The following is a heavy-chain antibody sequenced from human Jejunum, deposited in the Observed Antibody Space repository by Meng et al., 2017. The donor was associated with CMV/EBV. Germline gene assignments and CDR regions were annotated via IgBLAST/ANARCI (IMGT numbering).Heavy chain of an antibody. J-gene: IGHJ4*02. CDR3: AKGDSSGTSYFDY. V-gene: IGHV3-23*03. CDR1: GFIFSNYA. CDR2: TYGCGVTT. Sequence: SGFIFSNYAMGWVRQAPGKGLEWVSITYGCGVTTYSADFVKGRFTISRDNSMNTVFLQMNSLRTDDTAVYYCAKGDSSGTSYFDYWGQGTLVTVSS. D-gene: IGHD3-22*01.